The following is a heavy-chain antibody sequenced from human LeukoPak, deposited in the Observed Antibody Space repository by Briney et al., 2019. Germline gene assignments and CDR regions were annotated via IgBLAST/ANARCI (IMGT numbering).Heavy chain of an antibody. CDR3: AADLWFQPTLDWFDP. Sequence: GGSLRLXCAASGFTFSSYGMHWVRRAPGKGLEWVAFIRYDGSNKYYADSVKGRFTISRDNSKNTLYLQMNSLRAEDTAVYYCAADLWFQPTLDWFDPWGQGTLVTVSS. V-gene: IGHV3-30*02. CDR1: GFTFSSYG. J-gene: IGHJ5*02. CDR2: IRYDGSNK. D-gene: IGHD2-21*01.